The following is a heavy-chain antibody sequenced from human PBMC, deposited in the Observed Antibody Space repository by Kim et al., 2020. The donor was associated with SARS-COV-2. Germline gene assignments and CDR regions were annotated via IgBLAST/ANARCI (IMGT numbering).Heavy chain of an antibody. Sequence: GGSLRLSCAASGFTFSSYGMHWVRQAPGKGLEWVAVISYDGSNKYYADSVKGRFTISRDNSKNTLYLQMNSLRAEDTAVYYCAKDQDIAVAGIFDYWGQG. V-gene: IGHV3-30*18. CDR2: ISYDGSNK. CDR3: AKDQDIAVAGIFDY. D-gene: IGHD6-19*01. J-gene: IGHJ4*02. CDR1: GFTFSSYG.